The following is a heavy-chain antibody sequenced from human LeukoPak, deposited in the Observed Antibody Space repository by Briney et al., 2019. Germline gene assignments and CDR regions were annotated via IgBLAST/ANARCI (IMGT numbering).Heavy chain of an antibody. CDR3: ARVPRGELDYFDY. Sequence: PSQTLSLTCTVSGGSISSGGYYWSWIRQHPGKGLEWIGYIYYSGSTYYNPSLKSRVTMSVDTSKNQFSLKLSSVTAADTAVYYCARVPRGELDYFDYWGQGTLVTVSS. V-gene: IGHV4-31*03. J-gene: IGHJ4*02. D-gene: IGHD1-26*01. CDR1: GGSISSGGYY. CDR2: IYYSGST.